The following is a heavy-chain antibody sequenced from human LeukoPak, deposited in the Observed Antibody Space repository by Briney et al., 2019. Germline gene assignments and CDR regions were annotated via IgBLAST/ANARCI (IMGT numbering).Heavy chain of an antibody. CDR3: ARGRIAKIVVVHSFSYGMDV. CDR2: INDYTGDS. CDR1: GGSFTDYF. J-gene: IGHJ6*02. V-gene: IGHV4-34*01. Sequence: SETLSLTCTVFGGSFTDYFWTWIRHSPGKGLEWIGEINDYTGDSKYNPALNSRVSISLEKSKNQLSLERRSVIAADTAVYFCARGRIAKIVVVHSFSYGMDVWGQGTTVTVSS. D-gene: IGHD3-22*01.